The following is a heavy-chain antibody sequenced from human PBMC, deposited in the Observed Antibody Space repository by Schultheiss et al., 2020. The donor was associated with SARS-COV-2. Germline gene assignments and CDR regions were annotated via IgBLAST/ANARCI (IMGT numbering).Heavy chain of an antibody. CDR2: INSDGSST. CDR1: GFTFSSYW. D-gene: IGHD5-24*01. Sequence: GGSLRLSCAASGFTFSSYWMHWVRQAPGKGLVWVSRINSDGSSTSYADSVKGRFTISRDNAKNTLYLQMNSLRAEDTAVYYCARAVDGYNLFDYWGQGTLVTVSS. CDR3: ARAVDGYNLFDY. J-gene: IGHJ4*02. V-gene: IGHV3-74*01.